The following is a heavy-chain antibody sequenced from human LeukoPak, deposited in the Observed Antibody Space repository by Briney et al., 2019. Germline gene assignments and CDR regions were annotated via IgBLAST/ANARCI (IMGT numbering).Heavy chain of an antibody. Sequence: SETLSLTCTVSGGSISSYYWSWIRQPPGKGLEWIGYIYYSGSTNYNPSLKSRVTISVDTSKNQFSLKLSSVTAADTAVYYCARRVAARGNWFDPWGQGTLVTVS. J-gene: IGHJ5*02. CDR1: GGSISSYY. CDR3: ARRVAARGNWFDP. CDR2: IYYSGST. D-gene: IGHD6-19*01. V-gene: IGHV4-59*08.